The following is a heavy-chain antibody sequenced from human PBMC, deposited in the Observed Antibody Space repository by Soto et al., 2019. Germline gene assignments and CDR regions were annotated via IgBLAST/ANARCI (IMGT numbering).Heavy chain of an antibody. CDR3: AHIPVGGTWYFDL. Sequence: FGSTHVNTTPTLPLTCTFAGCSLITSAVGVGWMSRPPGKALEWLGLIYWNDDKRYSPSLKSRLTISKDTSKNQVLLRMTNLDPVDTATYNCAHIPVGGTWYFDLWGRGTMVTVSS. D-gene: IGHD6-19*01. V-gene: IGHV2-5*01. CDR1: GCSLITSAVG. CDR2: IYWNDDK. J-gene: IGHJ2*01.